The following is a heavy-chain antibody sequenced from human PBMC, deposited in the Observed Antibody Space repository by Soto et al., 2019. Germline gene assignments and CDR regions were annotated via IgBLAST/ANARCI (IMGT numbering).Heavy chain of an antibody. CDR2: IDPSDSYS. J-gene: IGHJ6*02. D-gene: IGHD3-3*02. V-gene: IGHV5-10-1*01. CDR3: ARHFPLPTDLQFYYYYYYGVDV. CDR1: GYNFTTFW. Sequence: GESLKISCKASGYNFTTFWISWMRQVPGKGLEWMGRIDPSDSYSNYSPSFQGHITISADKSINTAYLHFSNLKASDTAVYYCARHFPLPTDLQFYYYYYYGVDVWGHGTAVTVSS.